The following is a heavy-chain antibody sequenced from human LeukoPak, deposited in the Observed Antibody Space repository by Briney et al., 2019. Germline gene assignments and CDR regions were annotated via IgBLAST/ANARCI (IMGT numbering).Heavy chain of an antibody. CDR3: AKGLGYCSGGSCPDAFDI. V-gene: IGHV3-23*01. D-gene: IGHD2-15*01. Sequence: PGGSLRLSCAASGFTFISYAMSWVRQAPGKGLEWVSLISTTGGGTYYADSVKGRFTISRDNSKNTLYLQMNSLRAEDTAVYYCAKGLGYCSGGSCPDAFDIWGQGTMVTVSS. CDR1: GFTFISYA. J-gene: IGHJ3*02. CDR2: ISTTGGGT.